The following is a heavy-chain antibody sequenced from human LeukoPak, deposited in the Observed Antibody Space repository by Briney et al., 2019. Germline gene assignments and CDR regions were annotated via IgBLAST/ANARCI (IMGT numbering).Heavy chain of an antibody. D-gene: IGHD5-24*01. CDR2: IYHSGST. V-gene: IGHV4-30-2*01. CDR3: ARKEIRDGSKRDPMDAFDI. CDR1: GGSISSGGYY. J-gene: IGHJ3*02. Sequence: SETLSLTCTVSGGSISSGGYYWSWIRQPPGKGLEWIGYIYHSGSTYYNPSLKSRVTISVDRSKNQFSLKLSSVTAADTAVYYCARKEIRDGSKRDPMDAFDIWGQGTMVTVSS.